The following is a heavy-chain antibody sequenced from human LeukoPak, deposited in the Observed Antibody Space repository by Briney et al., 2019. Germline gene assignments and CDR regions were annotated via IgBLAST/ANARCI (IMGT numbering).Heavy chain of an antibody. CDR2: IYYSGST. V-gene: IGHV4-39*07. Sequence: SETLSLTCTVSGGSISSSSYYWGWIRQPPGKGLEWIGSIYYSGSTYYNPSLKSRVTISVDTSKNQFSLKLSSVTAADTAVYYCARVRYYDSSGYNNRGEMDYWGQGTLVTVSS. J-gene: IGHJ4*02. CDR3: ARVRYYDSSGYNNRGEMDY. CDR1: GGSISSSSYY. D-gene: IGHD3-22*01.